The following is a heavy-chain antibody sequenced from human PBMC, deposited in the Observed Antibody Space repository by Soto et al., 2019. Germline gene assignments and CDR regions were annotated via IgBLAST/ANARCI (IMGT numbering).Heavy chain of an antibody. CDR1: EFTFSRYA. J-gene: IGHJ4*02. V-gene: IGHV3-23*04. CDR2: IRGSGDST. Sequence: EVRLAESGGGLGQPGGSLRLSCAASEFTFSRYAMIWVRRAPGKGLEWVSTIRGSGDSTFYADSVKGRFTVSRDNSENTVYLQMNRLRAAETAFYSCAKDHGDAANTVDLWGQGTLVTVS. CDR3: AKDHGDAANTVDL. D-gene: IGHD5-18*01.